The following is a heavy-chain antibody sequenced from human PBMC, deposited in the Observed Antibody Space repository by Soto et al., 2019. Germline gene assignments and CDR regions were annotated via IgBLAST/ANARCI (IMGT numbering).Heavy chain of an antibody. V-gene: IGHV3-23*01. CDR1: GFTFSSYA. Sequence: EVQLLESGGGLVQPGGSLRLSCAASGFTFSSYAMSWVRQAPGKGLEWVSAISGSGGSTYYADSVKGRFTISRDNSKNTLYLQMNSLRAEDTAVYYCAKDTSLASAVYCYYGMDVWGQGTTVTVSS. D-gene: IGHD3-3*02. CDR3: AKDTSLASAVYCYYGMDV. J-gene: IGHJ6*02. CDR2: ISGSGGST.